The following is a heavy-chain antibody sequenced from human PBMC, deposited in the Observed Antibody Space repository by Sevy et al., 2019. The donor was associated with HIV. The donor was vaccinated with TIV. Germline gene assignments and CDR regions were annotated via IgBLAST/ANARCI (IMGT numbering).Heavy chain of an antibody. V-gene: IGHV4-39*01. D-gene: IGHD3-10*01. Sequence: SETLSLTCTVSGGSISSSSYYWGWIRQPPGKGLEWMGSIYYSGSTYYNPSLKSRVTISVDTSKNQFSLKLSSVTAADTAVYYCARYDSTSMVRGVIDYWGQGTLVTVSS. CDR2: IYYSGST. J-gene: IGHJ4*02. CDR1: GGSISSSSYY. CDR3: ARYDSTSMVRGVIDY.